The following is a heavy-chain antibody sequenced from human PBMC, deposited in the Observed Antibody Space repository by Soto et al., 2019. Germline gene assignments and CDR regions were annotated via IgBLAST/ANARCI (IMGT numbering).Heavy chain of an antibody. CDR3: ARRGGYYYGMDV. J-gene: IGHJ6*02. CDR2: IIPILGIA. V-gene: IGHV1-69*02. Sequence: QVQLVQSGAEVKKPGSSVKVSCKASGGTFSSYTISWVRQAPGQGLEWMGRIIPILGIANYAQKFQGRVTITADKSTSTAYMELSSLRAEDTAGYYCARRGGYYYGMDVWGQGTKVTVSS. CDR1: GGTFSSYT. D-gene: IGHD3-16*01.